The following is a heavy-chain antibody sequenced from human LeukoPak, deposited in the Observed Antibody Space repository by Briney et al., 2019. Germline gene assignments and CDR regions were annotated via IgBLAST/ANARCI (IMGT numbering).Heavy chain of an antibody. Sequence: GGSLRLSCAASGFTFSSYAMSWVRQAPGKGLEGVSAISGSGGSTYYADSVKGRFTISRDNSKNTLYLQMNSLRAEDTAVYYCAKSAVLLWDLHNDYWGQGPLVTVSS. V-gene: IGHV3-23*01. D-gene: IGHD3-10*01. CDR3: AKSAVLLWDLHNDY. CDR1: GFTFSSYA. CDR2: ISGSGGST. J-gene: IGHJ4*02.